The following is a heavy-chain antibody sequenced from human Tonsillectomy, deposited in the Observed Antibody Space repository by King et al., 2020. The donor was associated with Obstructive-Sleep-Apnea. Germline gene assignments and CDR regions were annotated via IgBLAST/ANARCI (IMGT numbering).Heavy chain of an antibody. V-gene: IGHV3-23*04. J-gene: IGHJ6*02. CDR1: GFTFSSYA. CDR3: AKDWYYYDSSGYYWESYYYYGMDV. CDR2: ISGSGGST. Sequence: VQLVESGGGLVQPGGSLRLSCAASGFTFSSYAMSWVRQAPGKGLEWVSAISGSGGSTYYADSVKGRFTISRDNSKNTLYLQMNSLRAEDTAVYYCAKDWYYYDSSGYYWESYYYYGMDVWGQGTTVTVSS. D-gene: IGHD3-22*01.